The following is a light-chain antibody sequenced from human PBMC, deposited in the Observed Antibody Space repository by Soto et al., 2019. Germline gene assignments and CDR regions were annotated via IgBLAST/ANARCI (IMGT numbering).Light chain of an antibody. CDR1: SSDVGGYDR. V-gene: IGLV2-23*02. CDR3: CSSVGSPNWV. CDR2: EVN. Sequence: QSALTQPASVSGSPGQSITISCTGTSSDVGGYDRVSWYQHHPGEAPTLMIYEVNKWPSGVSNRFSGSKSGNTASLTISGLQAEDEADYYCCSSVGSPNWVFGGGTKLTVL. J-gene: IGLJ3*02.